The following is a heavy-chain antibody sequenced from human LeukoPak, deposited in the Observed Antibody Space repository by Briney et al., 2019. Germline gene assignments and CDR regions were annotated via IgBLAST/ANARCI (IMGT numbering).Heavy chain of an antibody. Sequence: ASVKVSCKASGYTFTSYGISWVRQAPGQGLEWMGWISAYNGNTNYAQKLQGRVTMTTDTSTSTAYMELRSLRSDDTAVYYCARDAYNWNYGSDPDYWGQGTLVTASS. CDR3: ARDAYNWNYGSDPDY. CDR2: ISAYNGNT. CDR1: GYTFTSYG. J-gene: IGHJ4*02. D-gene: IGHD1-7*01. V-gene: IGHV1-18*01.